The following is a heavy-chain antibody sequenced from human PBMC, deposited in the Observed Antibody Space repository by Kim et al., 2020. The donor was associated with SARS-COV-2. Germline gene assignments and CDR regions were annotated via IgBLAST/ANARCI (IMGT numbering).Heavy chain of an antibody. V-gene: IGHV4-31*03. CDR1: GGSISSGGYY. Sequence: SQTLSLTCTVSGGSISSGGYYWSWIRQHPGKGLEWIGYIYYSGSTYYNPSLKSRVTISVDTSKNQFSLKLSSVTAADTAVYYCARDSAAAGTGAFDIWGQGTMVTVSS. D-gene: IGHD6-13*01. CDR2: IYYSGST. J-gene: IGHJ3*02. CDR3: ARDSAAAGTGAFDI.